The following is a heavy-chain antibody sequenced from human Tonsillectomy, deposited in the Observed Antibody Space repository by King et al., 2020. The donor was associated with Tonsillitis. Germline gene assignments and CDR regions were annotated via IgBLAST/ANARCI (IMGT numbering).Heavy chain of an antibody. CDR2: ISGSGGST. D-gene: IGHD2-2*02. Sequence: QLVQSGGGLVQPGGSLRLSCAASGFTFSSYAMSWVRQAPGKGLEWVSGISGSGGSTYYADSVKGRFTISRENSKNTLYLQMNSLRAEDTAVYYCAKGGDCSSTSCYKGGMDVWGQGTTVTVSS. CDR3: AKGGDCSSTSCYKGGMDV. J-gene: IGHJ6*02. V-gene: IGHV3-23*04. CDR1: GFTFSSYA.